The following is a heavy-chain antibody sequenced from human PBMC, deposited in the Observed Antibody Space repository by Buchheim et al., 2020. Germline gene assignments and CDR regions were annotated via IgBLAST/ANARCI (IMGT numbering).Heavy chain of an antibody. D-gene: IGHD5-24*01. Sequence: EVQLEESGGGLVQTGGSLRLSCAASGFTFSDSWMTWVRQAPGKGLERWANVNKDGSETYYVDSVKGRFTISRDNAKKSLYLQMNSLRAEDTAVYFCTRDRGWQQFDHWGQGTL. J-gene: IGHJ4*02. CDR2: VNKDGSET. V-gene: IGHV3-7*04. CDR1: GFTFSDSW. CDR3: TRDRGWQQFDH.